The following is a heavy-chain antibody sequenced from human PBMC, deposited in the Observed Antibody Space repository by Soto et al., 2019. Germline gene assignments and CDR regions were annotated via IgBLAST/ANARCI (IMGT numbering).Heavy chain of an antibody. CDR2: ISGSGFKK. J-gene: IGHJ5*02. V-gene: IGHV3-23*01. CDR3: AKNQGVELVPLATVDWFDP. D-gene: IGHD1-26*01. Sequence: PGGSLRLSCAASGFIFENFGMSWVRQAPGKGLEWISSISGSGFKKYYADSVKGRLTISRDNSKSTVYLELNNLSAEDTAVYHCAKNQGVELVPLATVDWFDPWGQGPVVTVSS. CDR1: GFIFENFG.